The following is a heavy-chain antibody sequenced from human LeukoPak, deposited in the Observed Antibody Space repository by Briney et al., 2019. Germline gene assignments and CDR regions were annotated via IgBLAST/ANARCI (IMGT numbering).Heavy chain of an antibody. D-gene: IGHD2/OR15-2a*01. V-gene: IGHV4-39*01. J-gene: IGHJ2*01. Sequence: SETLSLTCTVSGGSITTSSYYWGWIRQPPGKGLEWIGIIYYSGSTYYNPSLKGRVTISVDTSKNQFSLKLSSVTAADTAVYYCTRAFRARYFDLWGRGTLVTVSS. CDR2: IYYSGST. CDR3: TRAFRARYFDL. CDR1: GGSITTSSYY.